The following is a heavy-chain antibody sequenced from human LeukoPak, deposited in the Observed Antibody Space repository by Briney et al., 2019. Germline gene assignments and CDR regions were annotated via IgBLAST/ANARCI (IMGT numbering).Heavy chain of an antibody. V-gene: IGHV4-4*07. CDR1: GGSISSYY. J-gene: IGHJ6*03. CDR3: ARVQYYYDSSGDYYYYMDV. D-gene: IGHD3-22*01. CDR2: IYTSGST. Sequence: SETLSLTCTVSGGSISSYYWSWIRQPAGKGLEWIGRIYTSGSTNYNPSLKSRVTMLVDTSKNQFSLKLSSVTAADTAVYYCARVQYYYDSSGDYYYYMDVWGKGTTVTVSS.